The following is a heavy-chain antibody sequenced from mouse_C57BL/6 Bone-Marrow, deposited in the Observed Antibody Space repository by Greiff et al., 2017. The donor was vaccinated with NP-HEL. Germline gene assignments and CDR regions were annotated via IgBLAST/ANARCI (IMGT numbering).Heavy chain of an antibody. CDR1: GYTFTDYY. V-gene: IGHV1-26*01. Sequence: EVQLQQSGPELVKPGASVKISCKASGYTFTDYYMNWVKQSHGKSLEWIGDINPNNGGTSYNQKFKGKATLTVDKSSSTAYMELRSLTSEDSAVYYCARRDGYEGFDYWGQGTTLTVSS. D-gene: IGHD2-2*01. J-gene: IGHJ2*01. CDR3: ARRDGYEGFDY. CDR2: INPNNGGT.